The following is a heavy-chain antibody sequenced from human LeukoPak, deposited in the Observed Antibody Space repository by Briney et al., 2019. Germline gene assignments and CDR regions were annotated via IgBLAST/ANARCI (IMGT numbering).Heavy chain of an antibody. V-gene: IGHV1-18*01. J-gene: IGHJ4*02. D-gene: IGHD3-3*01. CDR2: ISAYNGNT. CDR1: GYTFTSYG. Sequence: GVSVKVSCKASGYTFTSYGISWVRQAPGQGLEWMGWISAYNGNTNYAQKLQGRVTMTTDTSTSTAYMELRSLRSDDTAVYYCARTYYDFWSGYYPFDYWGQGTLVTVSS. CDR3: ARTYYDFWSGYYPFDY.